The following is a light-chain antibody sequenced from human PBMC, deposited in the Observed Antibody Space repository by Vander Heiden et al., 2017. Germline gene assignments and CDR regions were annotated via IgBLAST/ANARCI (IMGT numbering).Light chain of an antibody. CDR2: GAS. CDR3: QQYSDSLRT. Sequence: DIVLTQSPGTLSLSPGERATLSCSASQSISSTYLAWYQQKPGQAPRLLIYGASSRATGIPDRFSGSGSGTDFTLTISRLEPDDFAVFYCQQYSDSLRTFGQGTKVEIK. J-gene: IGKJ1*01. V-gene: IGKV3-20*01. CDR1: QSISSTY.